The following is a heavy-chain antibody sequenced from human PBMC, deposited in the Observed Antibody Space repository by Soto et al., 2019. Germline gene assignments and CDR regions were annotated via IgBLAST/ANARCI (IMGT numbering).Heavy chain of an antibody. D-gene: IGHD1-26*01. V-gene: IGHV1-46*03. CDR2: INPSGGST. Sequence: ASVKVSCKASGYTFTSYYMHWVRQAPGQGLEWMGIINPSGGSTSYAQKFQGRVTMTRDTSTSTVYMELSSLRSEDTAVYYCAGDQRVGYYYYGMDVWGQGTTVTVSS. J-gene: IGHJ6*02. CDR3: AGDQRVGYYYYGMDV. CDR1: GYTFTSYY.